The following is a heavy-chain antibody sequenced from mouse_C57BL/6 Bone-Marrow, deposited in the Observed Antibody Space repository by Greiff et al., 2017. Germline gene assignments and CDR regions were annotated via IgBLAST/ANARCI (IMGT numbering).Heavy chain of an antibody. V-gene: IGHV1-62-2*01. CDR2: FYPGSGSI. J-gene: IGHJ2*01. CDR1: GYTFTEYT. Sequence: QVQLQQSGAELVKPGASVKLSCKASGYTFTEYTIHWVKQRSGQGLEWIGWFYPGSGSIKYNEKFKDKATLTADTSSSTVYMELSRLTSEDSEVYFCARYENTVVGTYYFDYWGQGTTLTVSS. CDR3: ARYENTVVGTYYFDY. D-gene: IGHD1-1*01.